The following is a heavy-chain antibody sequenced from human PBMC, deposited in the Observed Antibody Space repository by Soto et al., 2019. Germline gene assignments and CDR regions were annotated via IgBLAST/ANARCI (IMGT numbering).Heavy chain of an antibody. CDR3: ASGGGAYDV. Sequence: QVQLVQSGAEVKKPGATVKVSCKASGYIVTSFGINWVRQAPGQGLEWMGCISEYGDSNYSEKLQDRDSLTTDTYTNTAYIELRGLGSDDTGVYYCASGGGAYDVCGQGTKITVSS. CDR2: ISEYGDS. V-gene: IGHV1-18*01. J-gene: IGHJ3*01. CDR1: GYIVTSFG.